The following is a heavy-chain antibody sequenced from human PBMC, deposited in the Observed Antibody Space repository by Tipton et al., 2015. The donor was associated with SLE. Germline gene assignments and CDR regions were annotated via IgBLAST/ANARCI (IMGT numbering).Heavy chain of an antibody. CDR3: ARQIVKTDRGGELVRWFDP. V-gene: IGHV4-34*01. CDR2: VNHSGST. Sequence: LRLSCAVYGGSVSGYYWSWIRQPPRKGPEWIGEVNHSGSTNFHPSLKSRVTISKDTSKNQVSLRMNSVTAADTAVYYCARQIVKTDRGGELVRWFDPWGQGTLLTVSS. D-gene: IGHD2-8*02. CDR1: GGSVSGYY. J-gene: IGHJ5*01.